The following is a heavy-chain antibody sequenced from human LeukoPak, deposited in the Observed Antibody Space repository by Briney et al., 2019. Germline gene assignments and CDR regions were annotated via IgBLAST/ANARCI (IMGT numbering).Heavy chain of an antibody. CDR2: IYHTGST. D-gene: IGHD2-2*02. CDR1: GGSVSDYY. V-gene: IGHV4-59*02. CDR3: ARGAYRPVFDY. Sequence: SETLSLTCTISGGSVSDYYWSWIRQSPGKGLEWIGYIYHTGSTSYSPSLKSRVTISVDTSKNQFSLKLSSVTAADTAVYYCARGAYRPVFDYWGQGTLVTVSS. J-gene: IGHJ4*02.